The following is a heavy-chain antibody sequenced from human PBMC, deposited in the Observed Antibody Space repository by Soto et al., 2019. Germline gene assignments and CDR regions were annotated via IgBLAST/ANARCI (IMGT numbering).Heavy chain of an antibody. CDR1: GGSISSSSYY. J-gene: IGHJ4*02. V-gene: IGHV4-39*01. CDR2: IYYSGST. CDR3: ARQGEYYYGSE. D-gene: IGHD3-10*01. Sequence: PSETLSLTCTVSGGSISSSSYYWGWIRQPPGKGLEWIGSIYYSGSTYYNPSLKSRVTISVDTSKNQFSLKLSSVTAADTAVYYCARQGEYYYGSEWGQGTLVTVSS.